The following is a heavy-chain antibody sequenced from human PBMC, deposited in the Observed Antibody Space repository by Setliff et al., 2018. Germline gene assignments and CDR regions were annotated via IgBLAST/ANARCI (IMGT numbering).Heavy chain of an antibody. CDR3: ARLALTGYDSSGYYYALDYYYMDV. CDR1: GFTISNYW. J-gene: IGHJ6*03. Sequence: GGSLRLSCVASGFTISNYWMAWVRQAPGKGLEWVSAISGSGGSTYYADSVKGRFTIARDKAHHSLFLQMNSLRAEDTAVYYCARLALTGYDSSGYYYALDYYYMDVWGKGTTVTVSS. D-gene: IGHD3-22*01. CDR2: ISGSGGST. V-gene: IGHV3-23*01.